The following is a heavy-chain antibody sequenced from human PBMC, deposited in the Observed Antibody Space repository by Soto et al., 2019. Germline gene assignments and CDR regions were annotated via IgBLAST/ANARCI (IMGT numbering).Heavy chain of an antibody. CDR2: ISAYNGNT. J-gene: IGHJ5*02. CDR1: GYTFTSYG. CDR3: ARDLMVGDYVRVFAP. D-gene: IGHD4-17*01. V-gene: IGHV1-18*01. Sequence: GASVKVSCKASGYTFTSYGISWVRQAPGQGLEWMGWISAYNGNTNYAQKLQGRVTMTTDTSTSTAYMELRSLRSDDTAVYYCARDLMVGDYVRVFAPWGQGTLVTVSS.